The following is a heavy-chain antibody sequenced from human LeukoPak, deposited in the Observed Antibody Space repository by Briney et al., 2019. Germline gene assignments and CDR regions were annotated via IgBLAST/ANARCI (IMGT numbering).Heavy chain of an antibody. J-gene: IGHJ3*02. CDR1: GGSISSSSYY. V-gene: IGHV4-39*01. Sequence: PSETLSLTCTVSGGSISSSSYYWGWIRQPPGKGLEWIGSIYYSGSTYYNPSLKSRVTISVDTSKNQFSLKLSSVTAADTAVYYCARQQTYYYDSSGCPDAFDIWGQGTMVTVSS. CDR3: ARQQTYYYDSSGCPDAFDI. D-gene: IGHD3-22*01. CDR2: IYYSGST.